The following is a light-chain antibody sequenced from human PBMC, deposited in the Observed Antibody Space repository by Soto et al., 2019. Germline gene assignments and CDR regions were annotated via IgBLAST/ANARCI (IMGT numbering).Light chain of an antibody. CDR3: AAWDDSLSGFVV. Sequence: QLVLTQPPSTSGTPGQRVTLSCSGSSANIGSNYVYWYQQLPGTAPKLLIFRNNLRPSGVPDRFSGSKSGTSASLAISGLRSEDEANYFCAAWDDSLSGFVVFGGGTKLTVL. V-gene: IGLV1-47*01. CDR2: RNN. CDR1: SANIGSNY. J-gene: IGLJ2*01.